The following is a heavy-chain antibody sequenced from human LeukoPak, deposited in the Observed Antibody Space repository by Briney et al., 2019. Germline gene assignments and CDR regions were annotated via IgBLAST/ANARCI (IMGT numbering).Heavy chain of an antibody. D-gene: IGHD3-10*01. Sequence: PSETLSLTCSVSGGSITSYYWTWIRQPPGKGLEWIGYIYYSGSTNYNPSLKSRVTISVDKSKNQFSLKLSSVTAADTAVYYCASLGFGEMNLGAFDIWGQGTMVTVSS. J-gene: IGHJ3*02. V-gene: IGHV4-59*12. CDR2: IYYSGST. CDR3: ASLGFGEMNLGAFDI. CDR1: GGSITSYY.